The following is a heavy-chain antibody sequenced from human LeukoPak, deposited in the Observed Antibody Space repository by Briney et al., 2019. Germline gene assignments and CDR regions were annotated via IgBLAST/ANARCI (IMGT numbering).Heavy chain of an antibody. D-gene: IGHD2-2*01. V-gene: IGHV3-30*04. CDR3: ARDLGSVPTYGMDV. J-gene: IGHJ6*02. CDR2: ISYDGSNK. CDR1: GFAFSSYA. Sequence: GGSLRLSCAASGFAFSSYAMHWVRQAPGKGLEWVAVISYDGSNKYYADSVKGRFTISRDNSKNTLYLQMNSLRAEDTAVYYCARDLGSVPTYGMDVWGQGTTVTVSS.